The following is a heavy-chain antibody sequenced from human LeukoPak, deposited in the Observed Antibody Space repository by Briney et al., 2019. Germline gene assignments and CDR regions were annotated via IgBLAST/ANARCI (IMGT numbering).Heavy chain of an antibody. V-gene: IGHV3-48*01. D-gene: IGHD5-12*01. CDR1: GFTFSSYG. CDR3: ARDHIAATTSGIC. CDR2: ISSRSSTI. J-gene: IGHJ4*02. Sequence: PGGSLRLSCAASGFTFSSYGMHWVRQAPGKGLEWISFISSRSSTIHYADSVKGRFTISRDNAKNSLYLQMNSLRAEDTAVYYCARDHIAATTSGICWGQGTLVTVSS.